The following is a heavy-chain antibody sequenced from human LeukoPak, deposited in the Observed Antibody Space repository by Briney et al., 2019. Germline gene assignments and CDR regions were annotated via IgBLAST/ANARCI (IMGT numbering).Heavy chain of an antibody. CDR2: IYHSGST. Sequence: SETLSLTCAVSGGSISSSNWWSWVRQPPGKGLEWIGEIYHSGSTNYNPSLKSRVTISVDKSKNQFSLKLSSVTAADTAVYYCARDSRYCSGGSCYRSYYMDVWGKGTTVTVSS. V-gene: IGHV4-4*02. D-gene: IGHD2-15*01. J-gene: IGHJ6*03. CDR1: GGSISSSNW. CDR3: ARDSRYCSGGSCYRSYYMDV.